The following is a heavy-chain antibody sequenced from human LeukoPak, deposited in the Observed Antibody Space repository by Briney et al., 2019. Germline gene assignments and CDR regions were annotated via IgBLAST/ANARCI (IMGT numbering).Heavy chain of an antibody. D-gene: IGHD3-22*01. Sequence: SETLSLTCTVSGGSISSGSYYWSWIRQPAGKGLEWIGRIYTSGSTNYNPSLKSRVTISVDTSKNQFSLKLSSVTAADTAVYYCARPQPPYYYDSSGYYYDYWGQGTLVTVSS. CDR1: GGSISSGSYY. CDR3: ARPQPPYYYDSSGYYYDY. V-gene: IGHV4-61*02. CDR2: IYTSGST. J-gene: IGHJ4*02.